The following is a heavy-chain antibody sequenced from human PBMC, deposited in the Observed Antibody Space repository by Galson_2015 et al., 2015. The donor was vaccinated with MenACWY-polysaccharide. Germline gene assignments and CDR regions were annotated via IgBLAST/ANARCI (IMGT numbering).Heavy chain of an antibody. J-gene: IGHJ4*02. Sequence: SLRLSCAASGFTFSSYGMHWVRRAPGKGLEWVAVMAHDGSSKYYADSVKGRFTISRDNSKNTLYLQMDSLRAEDTAVYYCAKEAVLNTMVRGFDYWGQGILVTVSS. V-gene: IGHV3-30*18. CDR1: GFTFSSYG. CDR2: MAHDGSSK. CDR3: AKEAVLNTMVRGFDY. D-gene: IGHD3-10*01.